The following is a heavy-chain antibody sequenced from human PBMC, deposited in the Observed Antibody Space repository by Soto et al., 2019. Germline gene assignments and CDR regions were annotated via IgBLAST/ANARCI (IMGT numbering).Heavy chain of an antibody. CDR3: ARGYSSGWDDAFDI. CDR1: GYTFTSYA. Sequence: ASVKVSCKASGYTFTSYAMHWVLQAPGQRLEWMGWINAGNGNTKYSQKFQGRVTITRDTSASTAYMELSSLRSEDTAVYYCARGYSSGWDDAFDIWGQGTMVTVSS. J-gene: IGHJ3*02. V-gene: IGHV1-3*01. D-gene: IGHD6-19*01. CDR2: INAGNGNT.